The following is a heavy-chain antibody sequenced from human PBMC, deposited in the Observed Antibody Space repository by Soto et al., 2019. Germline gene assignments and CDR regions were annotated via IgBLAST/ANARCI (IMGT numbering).Heavy chain of an antibody. CDR2: TYYRSKWYN. D-gene: IGHD6-19*01. J-gene: IGHJ3*02. CDR3: ARDLEGYSSGWYRFLCAFDI. Sequence: SQTLSLTCAISGDRVSSNSAAWNWIRQSPSRGLEWLGRTYYRSKWYNDYAVSVKSRITSNPDTSKNQFSLQLNSVTPEDTAVYYCARDLEGYSSGWYRFLCAFDIWGQGTMVTVSS. V-gene: IGHV6-1*01. CDR1: GDRVSSNSAA.